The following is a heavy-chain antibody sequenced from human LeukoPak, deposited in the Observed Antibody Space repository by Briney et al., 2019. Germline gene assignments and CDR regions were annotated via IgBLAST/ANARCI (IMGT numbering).Heavy chain of an antibody. V-gene: IGHV4-59*08. D-gene: IGHD3-3*01. CDR2: IYYTGST. Sequence: SETLSLTCAVSAGSITNYYWSWIRQPPGKGLEWIGYIYYTGSTNYNPSLKSRVSISVDTSKNQFSLKLSSVTAADTAMYYCARAFGVSINGGWFDPWGQGTLVTVSS. CDR3: ARAFGVSINGGWFDP. J-gene: IGHJ5*02. CDR1: AGSITNYY.